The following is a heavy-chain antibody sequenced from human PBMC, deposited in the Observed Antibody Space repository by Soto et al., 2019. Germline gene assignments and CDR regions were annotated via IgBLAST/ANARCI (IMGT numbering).Heavy chain of an antibody. D-gene: IGHD4-4*01. CDR3: ARDRQPSSYIGLDV. V-gene: IGHV3-11*01. CDR2: ISGSGDTI. J-gene: IGHJ6*02. Sequence: GESLKISCEASGFTFSARYMSWVRQAPGKGLEWVSHISGSGDTIYYADSVKGRFTISRDNAKNSLYLQMNSLRAEDTAVYYCARDRQPSSYIGLDVWGQGTTVTVSS. CDR1: GFTFSARY.